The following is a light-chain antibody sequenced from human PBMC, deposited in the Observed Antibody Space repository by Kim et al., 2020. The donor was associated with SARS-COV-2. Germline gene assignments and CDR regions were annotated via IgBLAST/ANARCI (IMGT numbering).Light chain of an antibody. V-gene: IGKV1-39*01. J-gene: IGKJ1*01. Sequence: DIQMTQSPSSLSASVGDRATITCRASQSISSYLNWYQQKPGKAPKLLIYAASSLQSGVPSRFSGSGSGTDFTLTISSLQPEDFATYYSQQSYSTPQTFGQGTKVDIK. CDR3: QQSYSTPQT. CDR1: QSISSY. CDR2: AAS.